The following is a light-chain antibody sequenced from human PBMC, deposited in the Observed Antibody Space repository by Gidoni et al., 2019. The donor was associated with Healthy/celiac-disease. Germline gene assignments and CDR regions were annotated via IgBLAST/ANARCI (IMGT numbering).Light chain of an antibody. CDR1: QSISSY. Sequence: IQMTQSPSSLSASVGDRVTITCRASQSISSYLNWYQQKPGKAPKLLIYAASSLQSGVPSRVSGSGSGTDFTLTISRLQPEDFATYYCQQSYSTPPTFGQGTKLEIK. CDR2: AAS. CDR3: QQSYSTPPT. J-gene: IGKJ2*01. V-gene: IGKV1-39*01.